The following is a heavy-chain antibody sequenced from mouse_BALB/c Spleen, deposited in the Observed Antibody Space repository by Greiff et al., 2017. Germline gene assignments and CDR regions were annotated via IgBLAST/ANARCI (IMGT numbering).Heavy chain of an antibody. V-gene: IGHV1-18*01. J-gene: IGHJ4*01. D-gene: IGHD2-14*01. CDR2: INPNNGGT. CDR1: GYTFTDYN. Sequence: VQLKQSGPELVKPGASVKIPCKASGYTFTDYNMDWVKQSHGKSLEWIGDINPNNGGTIYNQKFKGKATLTVDKSSSTAYMELRSLTSEDTAVYYCARGYYRYDAMDYWGQGTSVTVSS. CDR3: ARGYYRYDAMDY.